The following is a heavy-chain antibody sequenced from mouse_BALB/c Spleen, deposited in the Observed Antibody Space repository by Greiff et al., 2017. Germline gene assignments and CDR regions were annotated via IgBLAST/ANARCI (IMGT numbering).Heavy chain of an antibody. V-gene: IGHV14-3*02. Sequence: EVKLQESGAELVKPGASVKLSCTASGFNIKDTYMHWVKQRPEQGLEWIGRIDPANGNTKYDPKFQGKATITADTSSNTSYLQLSSLSSEDTAVYYCARDWDGAYWGQGTLVTVSA. J-gene: IGHJ3*01. CDR1: GFNIKDTY. CDR2: IDPANGNT. CDR3: ARDWDGAY. D-gene: IGHD4-1*01.